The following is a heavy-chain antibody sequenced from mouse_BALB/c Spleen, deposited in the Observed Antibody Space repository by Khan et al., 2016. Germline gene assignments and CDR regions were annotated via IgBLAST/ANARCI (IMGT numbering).Heavy chain of an antibody. CDR3: ARYRGDWYFDV. J-gene: IGHJ1*01. Sequence: EVQLQESGPSLVKPSQTLSLTCSVTGDSITSGYWNWIRRFPGNKLDYMGYISYSGGAYYNPSLKSRISITRDTSKNQYYLQLNSVTTEDTGTCYCARYRGDWYFDVWGAGTTVTVSS. CDR1: GDSITSGY. CDR2: ISYSGGA. V-gene: IGHV3-8*02.